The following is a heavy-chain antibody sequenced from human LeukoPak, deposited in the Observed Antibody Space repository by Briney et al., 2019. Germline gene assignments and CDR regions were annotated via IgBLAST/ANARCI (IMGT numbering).Heavy chain of an antibody. V-gene: IGHV3-33*01. D-gene: IGHD1-14*01. CDR3: ARDHRPEIQYYYMDV. Sequence: GGSLRLSCAASGFSLSNYGMHWVRQAPGKGLEWVASLLYDGNTKHYADSVKGRFTISRDISKNTFYLQMNSLTAEDTAVYYCARDHRPEIQYYYMDVWGKGTTVAVSS. CDR1: GFSLSNYG. J-gene: IGHJ6*03. CDR2: LLYDGNTK.